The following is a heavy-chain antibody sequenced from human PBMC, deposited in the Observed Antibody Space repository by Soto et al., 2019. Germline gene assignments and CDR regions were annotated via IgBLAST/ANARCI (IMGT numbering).Heavy chain of an antibody. V-gene: IGHV3-7*01. Sequence: EVRLVESGGGLVQPGGSLRLSCAASGFTFSSYWINWVRQAPGKGLEWVANIKQDGSEKYYMDSVKGRFTISRDNARNLLYLQMNSLRAEDTALYYCAGRNAMDVWGQGTTVTVSS. J-gene: IGHJ6*02. CDR3: AGRNAMDV. CDR1: GFTFSSYW. CDR2: IKQDGSEK.